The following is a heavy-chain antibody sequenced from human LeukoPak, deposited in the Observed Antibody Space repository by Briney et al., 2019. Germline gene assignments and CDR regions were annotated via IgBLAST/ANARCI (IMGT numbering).Heavy chain of an antibody. V-gene: IGHV3-30-3*01. Sequence: GGSLRLSCAASGFTFSSYATHWVRQAPGKGLEWVAVISYDGSNKYYADSVKGRFTISRDNSKNTLYLQMNSLRAEDTAVYYCARDPILTGLFGGFYFDYWGQGTLVTVPS. CDR1: GFTFSSYA. J-gene: IGHJ4*02. CDR3: ARDPILTGLFGGFYFDY. D-gene: IGHD3-9*01. CDR2: ISYDGSNK.